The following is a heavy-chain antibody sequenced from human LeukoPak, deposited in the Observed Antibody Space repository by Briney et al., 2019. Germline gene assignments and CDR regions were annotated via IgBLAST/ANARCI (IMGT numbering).Heavy chain of an antibody. CDR3: AMVRGDGSYDY. V-gene: IGHV3-64D*06. CDR1: GFTFSSYA. J-gene: IGHJ4*02. Sequence: GGSLRLSCSASGFTFSSYAMHWVRQAPGKGLEYVSAISNNGGSTYYADSVKGRFTISRDNSKNTLYLQMSSLRAEDTAVYYCAMVRGDGSYDYWGQGTLVTVSS. CDR2: ISNNGGST. D-gene: IGHD3-10*01.